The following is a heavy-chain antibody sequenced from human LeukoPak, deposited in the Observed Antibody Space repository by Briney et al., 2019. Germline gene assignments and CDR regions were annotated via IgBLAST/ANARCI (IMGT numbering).Heavy chain of an antibody. CDR1: GGSITSSY. V-gene: IGHV4-59*01. CDR2: IHYTGST. J-gene: IGHJ5*02. Sequence: SETLSLTCTVSGGSITSSYWSWIRQSPGKGLEWIGYIHYTGSTNYNPSLKSRVTMLIDTSKNQFTLKLSSVTAADTAVYYCARGRYSAGDNWFDPWGQGTLVTVSS. CDR3: ARGRYSAGDNWFDP. D-gene: IGHD3-9*01.